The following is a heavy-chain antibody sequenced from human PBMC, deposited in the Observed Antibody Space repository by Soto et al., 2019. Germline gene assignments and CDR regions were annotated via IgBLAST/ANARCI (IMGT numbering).Heavy chain of an antibody. J-gene: IGHJ4*02. CDR3: ARYWRAPLSFDY. D-gene: IGHD3-3*01. V-gene: IGHV4-59*08. CDR2: IYYSGST. Sequence: ASETLSLTCTVSGGSISSYYWIWIRQPPGKGLEWIGYIYYSGSTNYNPSLKSRVTISVDTSKNQFSLKLSSVTAADTAVYYCARYWRAPLSFDYWGQGTLRTVSS. CDR1: GGSISSYY.